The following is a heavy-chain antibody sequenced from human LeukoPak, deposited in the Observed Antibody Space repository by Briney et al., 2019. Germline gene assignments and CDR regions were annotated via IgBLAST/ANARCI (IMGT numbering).Heavy chain of an antibody. CDR3: ARKSNWFAR. V-gene: IGHV5-51*01. CDR2: IHTGNSDT. J-gene: IGHJ5*02. CDR1: DYSFTDNW. Sequence: AESLKISWKASDYSFTDNWIAWLRQMPGKGLEWIGIIHTGNSDTRYSPSFEGHVIMSVDKSISTAYVQWTNVEASDTAMYYCARKSNWFARGSQGTLVTVSS.